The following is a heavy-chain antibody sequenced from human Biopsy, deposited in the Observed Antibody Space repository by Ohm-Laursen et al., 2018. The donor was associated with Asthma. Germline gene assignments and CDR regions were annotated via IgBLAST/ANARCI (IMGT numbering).Heavy chain of an antibody. CDR1: GYPFTDYY. V-gene: IGHV1-2*06. J-gene: IGHJ2*01. CDR3: ARIKIRIGAGTDRYLDL. CDR2: IDPNSGGT. D-gene: IGHD3-16*01. Sequence: GASVKVSCKASGYPFTDYYVHWVRQAPGQGLEWMGRIDPNSGGTNYAQKFLGRVTMTRDTSVNTAFMVLSRLRSDDTAVYYCARIKIRIGAGTDRYLDLWGRGTLVTVSS.